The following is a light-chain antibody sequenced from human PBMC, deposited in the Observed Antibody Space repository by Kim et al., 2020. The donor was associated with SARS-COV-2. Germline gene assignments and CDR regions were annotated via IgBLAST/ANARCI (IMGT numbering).Light chain of an antibody. CDR2: LNSDGSH. CDR3: QTWGTGSPVV. V-gene: IGLV4-69*01. J-gene: IGLJ2*01. Sequence: QLLLTQSPSASASLGASVKLTCTLSSGHSSYAIAWHQQQPEKGPRYLMKLNSDGSHSKGDGIPDRFSGSSSGAERYLTISSLQSEDEADYYCQTWGTGSPVVFGGGTQLTVL. CDR1: SGHSSYA.